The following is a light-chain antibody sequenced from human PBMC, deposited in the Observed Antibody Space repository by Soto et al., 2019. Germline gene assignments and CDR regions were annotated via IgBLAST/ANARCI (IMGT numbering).Light chain of an antibody. CDR2: KAS. V-gene: IGKV1-5*03. J-gene: IGKJ1*01. CDR1: QSISSW. Sequence: DIQMTQSPSTLSASVGDRVTITCRASQSISSWLAWYQQKPGKAPKLLIYKASSLESGVPSRFRGSGSGTEFPLTISSLQPDAFATYYCQQYNSFPTFGQGTKVEIK. CDR3: QQYNSFPT.